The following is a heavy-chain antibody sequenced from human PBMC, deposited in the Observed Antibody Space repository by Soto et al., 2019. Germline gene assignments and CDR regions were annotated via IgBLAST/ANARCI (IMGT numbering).Heavy chain of an antibody. CDR3: VRHDIRMIGLMDV. V-gene: IGHV4-59*08. Sequence: QVQLQESGPGLVKPSETLSLTCTVSGGSISSYYWSWIRQPPGKRLEWIGYIYYSGSTHYNPSLESRVTISVDTSKNQFSLKLSSVTAADTAVYHCVRHDIRMIGLMDVWGQGTTVTVSS. J-gene: IGHJ6*02. D-gene: IGHD3-16*01. CDR2: IYYSGST. CDR1: GGSISSYY.